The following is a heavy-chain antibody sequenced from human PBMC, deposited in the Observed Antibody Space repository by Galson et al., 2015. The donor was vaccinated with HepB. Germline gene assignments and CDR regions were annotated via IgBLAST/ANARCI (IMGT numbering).Heavy chain of an antibody. CDR2: VIPILDIT. CDR3: ARGSFRDHYYYYFDF. J-gene: IGHJ4*02. D-gene: IGHD3-22*01. Sequence: SVKVSCKAPGGIFSSSAFSWVRQAPGQGLKCLGGVIPILDITNYAQAFQGRLTITADKSTSTVYLDLSGLTSDDTAVYYCARGSFRDHYYYYFDFWGQGTLLTVSS. CDR1: GGIFSSSA. V-gene: IGHV1-69*10.